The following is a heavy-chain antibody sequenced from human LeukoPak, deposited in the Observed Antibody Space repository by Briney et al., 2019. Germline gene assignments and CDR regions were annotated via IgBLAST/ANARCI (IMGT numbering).Heavy chain of an antibody. Sequence: GGSLRLSCAASGFTFSSYSMNWVRQAPGKGLEWVSAIGTAGDTYYPGSVKGRFIISRENAKNSLYLQMNSLRAGDTAVYFCVRLDYAAFDIWGQGTMVTVSS. D-gene: IGHD4-17*01. V-gene: IGHV3-13*01. CDR2: IGTAGDT. CDR3: VRLDYAAFDI. CDR1: GFTFSSYS. J-gene: IGHJ3*02.